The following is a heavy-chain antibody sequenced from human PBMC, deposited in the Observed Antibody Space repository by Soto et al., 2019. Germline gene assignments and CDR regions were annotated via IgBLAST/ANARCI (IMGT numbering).Heavy chain of an antibody. J-gene: IGHJ3*02. D-gene: IGHD6-19*01. CDR1: GGSISSYY. V-gene: IGHV4-59*08. CDR3: ARHLGDGAVAGTAFDI. CDR2: IYYSGST. Sequence: QVQLQESGPGLVKPSETLSLTCTVSGGSISSYYWSWIRQPPGKGLEWIGYIYYSGSTNYNPSLKSRVTISVDTSNNQFSLKLSSVTAADTAVYYCARHLGDGAVAGTAFDIWGQGTMVTVSS.